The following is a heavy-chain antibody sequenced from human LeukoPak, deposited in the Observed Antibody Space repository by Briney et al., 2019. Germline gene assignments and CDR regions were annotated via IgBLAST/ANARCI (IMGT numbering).Heavy chain of an antibody. D-gene: IGHD1-7*01. CDR1: GFTFSSYA. CDR2: ISYDGSNK. Sequence: GGSLRLSCAASGFTFSSYAMHWVRQAPGKGLEWVAVISYDGSNKYYADSVKGRFTISRDNSKNTLYLQVNSLRAEDTAVYYCARVNWNYLAVDYWGQGTLVTVSS. J-gene: IGHJ4*02. CDR3: ARVNWNYLAVDY. V-gene: IGHV3-30-3*01.